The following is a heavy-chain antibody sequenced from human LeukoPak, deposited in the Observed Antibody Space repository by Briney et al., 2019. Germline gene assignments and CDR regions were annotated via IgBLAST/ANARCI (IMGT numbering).Heavy chain of an antibody. Sequence: SETLSLTCTVSGGSISTYSWSWIRQPPGKGLEWIGYIYYSGTTTYNPSLKSRVTISVDTSKNQFSLKLSSVTAADTAVYYCARRGHQSEVVFDYWGQGILVTVSS. V-gene: IGHV4-59*01. J-gene: IGHJ4*02. D-gene: IGHD2-15*01. CDR2: IYYSGTT. CDR1: GGSISTYS. CDR3: ARRGHQSEVVFDY.